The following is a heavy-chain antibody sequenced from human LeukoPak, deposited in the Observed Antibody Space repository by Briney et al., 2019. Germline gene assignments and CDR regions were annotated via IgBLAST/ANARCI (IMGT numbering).Heavy chain of an antibody. V-gene: IGHV1-2*02. D-gene: IGHD3-3*01. Sequence: ASVTVSCKASGYTFTGYYMHWVRQAPGQGREGMGWINPNSGGTNYAQKFQGRVTMTRDTSISTAYMELSRLRSDDTAVYYCVRGGALYYDFWDWGQGTLVTVSS. J-gene: IGHJ4*02. CDR2: INPNSGGT. CDR3: VRGGALYYDFWD. CDR1: GYTFTGYY.